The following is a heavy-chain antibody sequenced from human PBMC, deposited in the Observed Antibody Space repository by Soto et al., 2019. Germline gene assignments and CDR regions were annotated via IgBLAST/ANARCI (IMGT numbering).Heavy chain of an antibody. D-gene: IGHD2-2*01. J-gene: IGHJ5*02. CDR1: GGSISDYY. CDR2: VYYSGDT. Sequence: SETLSLTCTVSGGSISDYYWSWIRQPPGKGLEWIGYVYYSGDTNYNPSLKSRVTISVDTSKNHFSLKLSSVTAADTAVYYCAREHCSGTSRFPGESFHPSCPGLLVTLSS. CDR3: AREHCSGTSRFPGESFHP. V-gene: IGHV4-59*01.